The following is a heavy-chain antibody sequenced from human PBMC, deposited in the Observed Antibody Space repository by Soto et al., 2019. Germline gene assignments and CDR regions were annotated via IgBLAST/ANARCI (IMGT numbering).Heavy chain of an antibody. CDR1: GFTFSDHY. J-gene: IGHJ4*02. CDR2: TRNKANSYTT. V-gene: IGHV3-72*01. D-gene: IGHD3-10*01. Sequence: EVQLVESGGGLVQPGGSLRLSCAASGFTFSDHYMDWVRQAPGKGLEWVGRTRNKANSYTTEYAASVKGRFTISRDDSKNSLYLQMNSLKTEDSAIYYCARGSKDSYPGSRIFDFWGRGTLVTVSS. CDR3: ARGSKDSYPGSRIFDF.